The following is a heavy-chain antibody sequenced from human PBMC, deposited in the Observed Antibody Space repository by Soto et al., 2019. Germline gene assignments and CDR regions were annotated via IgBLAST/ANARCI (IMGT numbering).Heavy chain of an antibody. CDR1: GFTFSSYW. J-gene: IGHJ4*02. CDR2: TDSDGSFT. D-gene: IGHD1-26*01. V-gene: IGHV3-74*01. CDR3: VRDDLGLGHDY. Sequence: EVQLVESGGGLVQPGGSLRLSCVASGFTFSSYWMHWVRRTPGQGLVWVSHTDSDGSFTTYADSVKGRFTISRDNAKSTQFLQMNSLRAEDTAVYYCVRDDLGLGHDYWGLGTLVTVSS.